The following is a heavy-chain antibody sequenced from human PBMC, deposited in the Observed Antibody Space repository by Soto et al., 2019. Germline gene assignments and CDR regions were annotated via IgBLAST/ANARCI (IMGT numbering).Heavy chain of an antibody. CDR3: AKNAEPRYCSSTSGYVDGDRYYYYMDG. CDR1: GFTFDDYA. V-gene: IGHV3-9*01. J-gene: IGHJ6*03. Sequence: GGSLRLSCAASGFTFDDYAMHWVRQAPGKGLEWVSGISWNSGSIGYADSVKGRFTISRDNAKNSLYLQMNSLRAEDTALYYCAKNAEPRYCSSTSGYVDGDRYYYYMDGWGKGTTVTVSS. D-gene: IGHD2-2*01. CDR2: ISWNSGSI.